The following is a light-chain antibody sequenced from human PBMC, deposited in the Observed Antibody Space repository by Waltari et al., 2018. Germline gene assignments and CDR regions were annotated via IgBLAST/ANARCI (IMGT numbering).Light chain of an antibody. CDR3: QYYYLYSRG. V-gene: IGKV1-5*03. Sequence: DIQMTQSPSTLSASVGDRVTITCRASQSIGDWMAWYQQEPGKAPKLLIYRASTLPSGVPSRVSGSGSGTEFTLTISSLQPDDFGSYYCQYYYLYSRGFGQGTKVEIK. J-gene: IGKJ2*03. CDR2: RAS. CDR1: QSIGDW.